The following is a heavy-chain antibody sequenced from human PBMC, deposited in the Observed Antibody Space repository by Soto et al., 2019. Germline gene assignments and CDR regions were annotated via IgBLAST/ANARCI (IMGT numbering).Heavy chain of an antibody. D-gene: IGHD1-26*01. CDR1: GYTFTSYG. CDR3: ARSSPRWELLNWFDP. CDR2: ISAYNGNT. V-gene: IGHV1-18*04. Sequence: QVQLVQSGAEVKKPGASVKVSCKASGYTFTSYGSSWVRQAPGQGLEWMGWISAYNGNTNYAQKLQGRVTMTTDTSTSTAYMELRSLRSDDTAVYYCARSSPRWELLNWFDPWGQGTLVTVSS. J-gene: IGHJ5*02.